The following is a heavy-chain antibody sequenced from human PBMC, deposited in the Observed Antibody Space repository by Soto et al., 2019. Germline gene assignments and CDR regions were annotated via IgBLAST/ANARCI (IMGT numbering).Heavy chain of an antibody. CDR1: GGTFSSYA. J-gene: IGHJ6*01. V-gene: IGHV1-69*01. Sequence: QVQLVQSGAEVKKPGSSVKVSCKASGGTFSSYAVSWVRQAPGQGLEWMGGIIPIFGTANCAQKFQGRVTITADESTSTAYMELSSLRSEDTAVYYCARGIVEATRWYYGMDVWGQGTTVTVSS. CDR2: IIPIFGTA. D-gene: IGHD1-26*01. CDR3: ARGIVEATRWYYGMDV.